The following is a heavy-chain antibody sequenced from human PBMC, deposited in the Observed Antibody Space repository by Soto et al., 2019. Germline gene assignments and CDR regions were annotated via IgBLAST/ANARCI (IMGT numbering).Heavy chain of an antibody. CDR2: ISYDGINK. J-gene: IGHJ4*02. V-gene: IGHV3-30*18. CDR1: GFIFSSYG. CDR3: AKSVYNWNDGFFDY. D-gene: IGHD1-1*01. Sequence: TGGSLRLSCAASGFIFSSYGMRWVRQAPGKGLEWVAVISYDGINKYYSDSVKGRFTISRDNSKNTLYLQMNSLRAEDTAVYYCAKSVYNWNDGFFDYWXQGTLVTVSS.